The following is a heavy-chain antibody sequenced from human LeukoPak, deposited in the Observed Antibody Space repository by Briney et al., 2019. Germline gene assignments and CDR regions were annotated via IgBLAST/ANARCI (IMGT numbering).Heavy chain of an antibody. CDR1: EYTFTGYY. CDR3: ARDRVGYCSGGSCYPNWFDP. Sequence: ASVKVSCKASEYTFTGYYMHWVRQAPGQGLEWMGWINPNSGDTNYAQKFQGRVTMTRDTSISTAYMELSRLRSDDTAVYYCARDRVGYCSGGSCYPNWFDPWGQGTLVTVSS. J-gene: IGHJ5*02. V-gene: IGHV1-2*02. CDR2: INPNSGDT. D-gene: IGHD2-15*01.